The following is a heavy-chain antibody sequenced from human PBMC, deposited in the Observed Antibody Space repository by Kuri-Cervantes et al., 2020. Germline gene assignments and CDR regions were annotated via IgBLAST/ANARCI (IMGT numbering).Heavy chain of an antibody. J-gene: IGHJ5*02. V-gene: IGHV1-8*02. CDR1: GYTFTSYD. CDR2: MNPNSGNT. D-gene: IGHD2-2*01. CDR3: ARAGGVFSSTGSDAQNWLDP. Sequence: ASVKVSCKASGYTFTSYDINWVRLATGQGLEWMGWMNPNSGNTGYAQKFQGRVTMTRNTSISIAYMELSSLRSEDTAVYYCARAGGVFSSTGSDAQNWLDPWGQGTLVTVSS.